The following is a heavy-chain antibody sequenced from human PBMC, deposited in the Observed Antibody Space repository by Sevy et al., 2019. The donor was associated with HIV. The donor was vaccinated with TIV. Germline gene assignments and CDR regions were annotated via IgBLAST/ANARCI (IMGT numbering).Heavy chain of an antibody. V-gene: IGHV1-2*06. CDR1: GYTFTGYY. CDR2: INPNSGGT. Sequence: ASVKVSCKASGYTFTGYYMHWVRQAPGQGLEWMGRINPNSGGTNYAQKFQGRVTMTRYTSISTAYMELSRLRSDDTAVYYCARGDIVVVPAARYYYYYGMDVWGQGTTVTVSS. CDR3: ARGDIVVVPAARYYYYYGMDV. D-gene: IGHD2-2*01. J-gene: IGHJ6*02.